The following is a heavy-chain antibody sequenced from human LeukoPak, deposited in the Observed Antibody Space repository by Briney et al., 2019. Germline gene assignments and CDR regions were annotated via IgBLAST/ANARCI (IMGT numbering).Heavy chain of an antibody. D-gene: IGHD5-18*01. CDR2: FDPEDGET. J-gene: IGHJ5*02. Sequence: GASVKVSCKVSGYTLTELSMQWVRQAPGKGLEWMGGFDPEDGETIYAQKFQGRVTMTEDTSTDTAYMELSSLRSDDTAVYYCARDTAMVKRVPWFDPWGQGTLVTVSS. CDR3: ARDTAMVKRVPWFDP. V-gene: IGHV1-24*01. CDR1: GYTLTELS.